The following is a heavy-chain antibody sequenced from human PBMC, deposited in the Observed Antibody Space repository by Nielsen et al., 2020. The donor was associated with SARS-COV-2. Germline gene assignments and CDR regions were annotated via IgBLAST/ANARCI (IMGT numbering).Heavy chain of an antibody. V-gene: IGHV3-53*01. CDR1: GFTVSSNY. CDR2: IYSGGDT. Sequence: GESLKISCAASGFTVSSNYMSWVRQAPGKGLEWVAVIYSGGDTYYADSVKGRFTISRDNAKSSLYLQINSLRAEDTAVYYCVKDFPDYWGQGTLVTVSS. J-gene: IGHJ4*02. CDR3: VKDFPDY.